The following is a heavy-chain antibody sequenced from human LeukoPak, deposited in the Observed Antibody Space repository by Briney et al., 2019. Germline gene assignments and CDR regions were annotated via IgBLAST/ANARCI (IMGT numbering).Heavy chain of an antibody. CDR1: GFTFSSYA. CDR3: ARGSTWDYGDYRRFDY. D-gene: IGHD4-17*01. J-gene: IGHJ4*02. V-gene: IGHV3-20*04. Sequence: GGSLRLSCAASGFTFSSYAMSWVRQAPGKGLEWVSGINWNGGSTGYADSVKGRFTISRDNAKNSLYLQMNSLRAEDTALYYCARGSTWDYGDYRRFDYWGQGTLVTVSS. CDR2: INWNGGST.